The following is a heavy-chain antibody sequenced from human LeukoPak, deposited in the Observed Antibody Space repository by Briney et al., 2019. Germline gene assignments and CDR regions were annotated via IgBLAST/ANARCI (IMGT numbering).Heavy chain of an antibody. CDR3: VNYGWGRPA. D-gene: IGHD3-10*01. Sequence: GGSLRLSCAASGFTFSSYWMHWVRHAPGKGLVWVSRIKSDGSDTTYAGSVKGRFTISRDNAKNMLYLQMNSLRAEDTAVYYCVNYGWGRPAWGQGTLVTVSS. CDR2: IKSDGSDT. J-gene: IGHJ4*02. CDR1: GFTFSSYW. V-gene: IGHV3-74*03.